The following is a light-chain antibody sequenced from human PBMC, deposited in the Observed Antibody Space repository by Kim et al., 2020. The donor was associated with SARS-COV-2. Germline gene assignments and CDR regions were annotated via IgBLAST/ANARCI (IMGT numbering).Light chain of an antibody. CDR3: QVWDSSTDVV. CDR2: RNT. J-gene: IGLJ2*01. CDR1: NIGSKN. V-gene: IGLV3-9*01. Sequence: ALGQTARISCGRNNIGSKNVHWYQQKPGQAPALVIYRNTNRPSGVPERFSGSNSENTATLTISRAQAGDEADYYCQVWDSSTDVVFGGGTQLTVL.